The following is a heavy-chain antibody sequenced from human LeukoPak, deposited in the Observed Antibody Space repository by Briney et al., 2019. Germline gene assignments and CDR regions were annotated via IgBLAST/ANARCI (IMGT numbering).Heavy chain of an antibody. CDR3: ARGYCSSTSCYFSGVY. CDR1: GYTFTSYA. D-gene: IGHD2-2*01. Sequence: ASVKVSCKASGYTFTSYAMHWVRQAPGQGLEWMGWINAGNGNTKYSQKFQGRVTITRDTSASTAYMELSSLRSEDTAVYYCARGYCSSTSCYFSGVYWGQGTLVTVSS. V-gene: IGHV1-3*01. J-gene: IGHJ4*02. CDR2: INAGNGNT.